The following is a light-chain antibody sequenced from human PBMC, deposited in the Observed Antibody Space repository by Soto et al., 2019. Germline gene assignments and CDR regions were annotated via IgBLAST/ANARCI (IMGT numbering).Light chain of an antibody. J-gene: IGKJ4*01. CDR3: RQYNTWPLT. Sequence: IVMTQSPATLSVSPGEGATLSGRSSETISRDLAWYQQKPGQSPRLLIFGVFTRATAVPARFSCSGSGTELNPAVSSLRSEDVAFYFCRQYNTWPLTFGGGTRVEIK. V-gene: IGKV3D-15*01. CDR2: GVF. CDR1: ETISRD.